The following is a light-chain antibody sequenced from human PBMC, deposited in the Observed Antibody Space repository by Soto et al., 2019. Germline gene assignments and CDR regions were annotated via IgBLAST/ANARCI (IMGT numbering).Light chain of an antibody. CDR1: QSISSW. CDR3: QSGVT. CDR2: QAS. V-gene: IGKV1-5*03. J-gene: IGKJ4*01. Sequence: DIQMTQSPSTLSASVGDRVTITCRASQSISSWLAWYQQKPGKAPKLQIYQASSLQSGVPSRFSGSGSGTEFTLSISSLQPDDFATYCCQSGVTFGVGTKVEIK.